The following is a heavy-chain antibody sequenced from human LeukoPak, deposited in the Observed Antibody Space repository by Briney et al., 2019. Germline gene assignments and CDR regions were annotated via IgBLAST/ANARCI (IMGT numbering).Heavy chain of an antibody. CDR3: AKDMRTLDYFDY. Sequence: PGGSLRLSCAASGFTFNNYGMSWVRQAPGKGLEWVSGISGSGGNTYYADSVKGRFTISRVNSKKTLYLQMNSLRAEDTAIYYCAKDMRTLDYFDYWGQGTLVTVSS. CDR2: ISGSGGNT. V-gene: IGHV3-23*01. D-gene: IGHD1-1*01. J-gene: IGHJ4*02. CDR1: GFTFNNYG.